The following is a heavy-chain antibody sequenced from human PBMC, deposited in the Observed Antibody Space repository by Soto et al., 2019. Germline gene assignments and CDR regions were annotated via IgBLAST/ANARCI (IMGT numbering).Heavy chain of an antibody. V-gene: IGHV3-33*01. CDR1: GFTFSSYG. D-gene: IGHD6-6*01. Sequence: PGGSLRLSCAASGFTFSSYGMHWVRQAPGMGLEWVAVIWYDGSNKYYADSVKGRFTISRDNSKNTLYLQMNSLRAEDTAVYYCARDLIWDSSYDYGMDVWGQGTTVTVSS. CDR3: ARDLIWDSSYDYGMDV. J-gene: IGHJ6*02. CDR2: IWYDGSNK.